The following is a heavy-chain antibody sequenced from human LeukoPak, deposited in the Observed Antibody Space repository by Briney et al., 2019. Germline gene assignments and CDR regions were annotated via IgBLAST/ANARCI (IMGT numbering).Heavy chain of an antibody. CDR3: ARGCCSGGSHSYYYYMDV. CDR1: GYTFTSYY. CDR2: INPSGGST. V-gene: IGHV1-46*01. J-gene: IGHJ6*03. D-gene: IGHD2-15*01. Sequence: GASVKVSCKASGYTFTSYYMHWVRQAPGQGLEWMGIINPSGGSTSYAQKFQGRVTMTRDTSTSTVYMELSSLRSEDTAVYYCARGCCSGGSHSYYYYMDVWGKGTTVTISS.